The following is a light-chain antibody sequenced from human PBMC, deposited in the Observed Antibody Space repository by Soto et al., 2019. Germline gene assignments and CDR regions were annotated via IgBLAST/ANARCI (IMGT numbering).Light chain of an antibody. CDR3: VLYMGSGLNV. CDR2: STN. CDR1: SGSVSTNYY. J-gene: IGLJ7*01. Sequence: QTVVTQEPSLSVSPGGTVTFTCGLTSGSVSTNYYPSWYQQTPGQAPRTLMYSTNTRSSGLPDRFSGSILGNKAALTITGAQADDESDYYCVLYMGSGLNVFGGGTQLTVL. V-gene: IGLV8-61*01.